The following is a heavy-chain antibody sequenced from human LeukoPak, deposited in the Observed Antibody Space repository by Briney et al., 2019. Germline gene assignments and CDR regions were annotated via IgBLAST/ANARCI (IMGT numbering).Heavy chain of an antibody. CDR1: GFTFSDYY. CDR3: ARAYSGSFNDAFDI. V-gene: IGHV3-11*04. CDR2: ISSSGSTI. Sequence: GGSLRLSCAASGFTFSDYYMGWIRQAPGKGLEWVSYISSSGSTIYYADSVKGRFTISRDNAKNSLYLQMNSPRAEDTAVYYCARAYSGSFNDAFDIWGQGTMVTVSS. D-gene: IGHD1-26*01. J-gene: IGHJ3*02.